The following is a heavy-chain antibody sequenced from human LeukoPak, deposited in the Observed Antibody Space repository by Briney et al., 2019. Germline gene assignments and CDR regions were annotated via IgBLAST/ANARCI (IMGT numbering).Heavy chain of an antibody. CDR2: ISFDGSNK. V-gene: IGHV3-30*04. CDR3: AKGSGTLDFDY. Sequence: PGRSLRLSCAAPGFTFSSYTMLWVRQAPGKGLEWMAIISFDGSNKYYAESVRGRFTISRDNSKNTLYLQMNSLRAEDTAVYYCAKGSGTLDFDYWGQGTLVTVSS. J-gene: IGHJ4*02. D-gene: IGHD6-13*01. CDR1: GFTFSSYT.